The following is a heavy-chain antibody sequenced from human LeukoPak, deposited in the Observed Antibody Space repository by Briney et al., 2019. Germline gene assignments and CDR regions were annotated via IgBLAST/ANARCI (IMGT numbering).Heavy chain of an antibody. V-gene: IGHV3-43D*03. CDR1: VFTFDDYA. Sequence: GGSLILSCSASVFTFDDYAVHWVRQARGKGLELVSLISWDGGSTHYADSVKCLFTVSIYNHKNSVDLQLNSLRAWDTALCYCAKEYSGGFSPFPSYFDYRGGGTLVTVPS. CDR2: ISWDGGST. D-gene: IGHD1-26*01. CDR3: AKEYSGGFSPFPSYFDY. J-gene: IGHJ4*02.